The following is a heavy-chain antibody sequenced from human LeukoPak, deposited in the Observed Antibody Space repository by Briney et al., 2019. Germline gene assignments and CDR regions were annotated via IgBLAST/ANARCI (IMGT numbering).Heavy chain of an antibody. V-gene: IGHV3-7*01. CDR1: GFTFSSYW. J-gene: IGHJ1*01. CDR2: INHNGNVN. Sequence: GGSLRLSRAASGFTFSSYWMNWARQAPGKGLEWVASINHNGNVNYYVDSVKGRFTISRDNAQNSMYLQMNSLRVEDTAVYYCTSWGDTTAEYFQRWGQGTLVTVSS. CDR3: TSWGDTTAEYFQR. D-gene: IGHD2-21*02.